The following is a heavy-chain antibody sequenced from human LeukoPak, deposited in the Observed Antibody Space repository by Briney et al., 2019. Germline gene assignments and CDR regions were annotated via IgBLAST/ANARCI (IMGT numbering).Heavy chain of an antibody. D-gene: IGHD4-17*01. Sequence: ASVKVSCKVSGYTLTELSMHWVRQAPGKGLEWMGGFDPEDGETIYAQKFQGRVTMTEDTSTVTAYMELSSLRSEDTAVYYCATANSGDYGDYARYYYYGRDVWGQGTTVTVSS. V-gene: IGHV1-24*01. CDR3: ATANSGDYGDYARYYYYGRDV. CDR1: GYTLTELS. J-gene: IGHJ6*02. CDR2: FDPEDGET.